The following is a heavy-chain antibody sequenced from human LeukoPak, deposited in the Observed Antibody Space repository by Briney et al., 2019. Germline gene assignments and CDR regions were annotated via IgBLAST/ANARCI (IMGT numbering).Heavy chain of an antibody. D-gene: IGHD4-17*01. CDR3: VRTGPLTTVTSYHYYYFMDV. V-gene: IGHV4-34*01. J-gene: IGHJ6*03. CDR1: GGSFNGYY. CDR2: INHSGIT. Sequence: SETLSLTCVVNGGSFNGYYWTWIRHPPGKGLEWIGEINHSGITHYNPSLKSRVTMSLETSKNQFSLSLSAVTAADTAIYYCVRTGPLTTVTSYHYYYFMDVWGKGTTVIVSS.